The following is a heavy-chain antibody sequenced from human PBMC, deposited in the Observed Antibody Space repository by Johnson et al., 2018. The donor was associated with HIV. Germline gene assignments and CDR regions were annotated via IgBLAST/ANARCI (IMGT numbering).Heavy chain of an antibody. CDR2: IRYDGSNK. V-gene: IGHV3-30*02. D-gene: IGHD1-26*01. CDR3: ASDGGSYPGGAFDI. CDR1: GFTFSNYG. J-gene: IGHJ3*02. Sequence: VQLVESGGGVVQPGGSLRLSCAASGFTFSNYGMHWVRQAPGKGLEWVAFIRYDGSNKYYADSVKGRFTISRDNSKNTLYLQMNSLRAEDTAVYYCASDGGSYPGGAFDIWGQGTMVTVSS.